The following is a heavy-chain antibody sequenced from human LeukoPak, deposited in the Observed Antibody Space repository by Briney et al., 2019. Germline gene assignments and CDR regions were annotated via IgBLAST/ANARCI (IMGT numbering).Heavy chain of an antibody. Sequence: SETLSLTCTVSGGSISSYYWSWIRQPPGKGLEWIGYIYYSGSTNYNPSLKSRVTIPVDTSKNQFSLKLSSVTAADTAVYYCARETRTYGMDVWGQGTTVTVSS. J-gene: IGHJ6*02. CDR3: ARETRTYGMDV. V-gene: IGHV4-59*01. CDR1: GGSISSYY. CDR2: IYYSGST.